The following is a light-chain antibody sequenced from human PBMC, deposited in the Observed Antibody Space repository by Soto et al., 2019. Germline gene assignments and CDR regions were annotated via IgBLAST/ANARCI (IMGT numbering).Light chain of an antibody. CDR3: QQYGSSPLT. J-gene: IGKJ5*01. Sequence: EIVLTQSPGTLSLSPGERATLSCRASQSVSSSYLAWYQQKTGQAPRLLIYGASSRATGIPDRFSGSGSGTDFTLTISRLEPEDFAVYYGQQYGSSPLTFGQGTRLEIK. V-gene: IGKV3-20*01. CDR2: GAS. CDR1: QSVSSSY.